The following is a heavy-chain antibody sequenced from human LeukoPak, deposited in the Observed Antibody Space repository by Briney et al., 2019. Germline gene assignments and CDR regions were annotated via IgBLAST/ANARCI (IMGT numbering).Heavy chain of an antibody. V-gene: IGHV3-7*03. CDR3: VTNPPGIAVAGIGYFDH. CDR1: GFTFSSYW. D-gene: IGHD6-19*01. Sequence: GGSLRLSCAASGFTFSSYWMSWVRQAPGKGLEWVANIKQDGSEKYYVDSVKGRFTISRDNARNSLDLQMNSLRAEDTAFYYCVTNPPGIAVAGIGYFDHWGQGTLVTVAS. CDR2: IKQDGSEK. J-gene: IGHJ4*02.